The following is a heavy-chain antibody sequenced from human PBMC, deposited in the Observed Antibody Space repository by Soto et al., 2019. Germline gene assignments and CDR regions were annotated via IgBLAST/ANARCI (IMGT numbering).Heavy chain of an antibody. CDR2: IYRSGTT. D-gene: IGHD1-26*01. CDR1: NFSISSGHY. J-gene: IGHJ4*02. Sequence: PSETLSRTCVVSNFSISSGHYWGWIRQSPGKGLEWIASIYRSGTTSYNPSLKSRVTISVDPSKNQFSLMLTAVTAADTAVYYCARTHSGSYYSVFNYWGRGSLVTVSS. V-gene: IGHV4-38-2*01. CDR3: ARTHSGSYYSVFNY.